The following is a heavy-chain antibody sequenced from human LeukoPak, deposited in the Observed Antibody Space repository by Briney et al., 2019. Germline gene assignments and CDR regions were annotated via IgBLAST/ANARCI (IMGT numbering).Heavy chain of an antibody. CDR3: ARETSRSYVNYGMDV. V-gene: IGHV6-1*01. D-gene: IGHD3-10*02. Sequence: SQTLSLTCAISEDSVSSNSAAWNWIRQSPSRCLEWLGRTLYRSKWYTNYAVSMKSRITINPDTSKNQFSLQLNSVTPEDTAVYYCARETSRSYVNYGMDVWGQGTTVTVSS. CDR1: EDSVSSNSAA. CDR2: TLYRSKWYT. J-gene: IGHJ6*02.